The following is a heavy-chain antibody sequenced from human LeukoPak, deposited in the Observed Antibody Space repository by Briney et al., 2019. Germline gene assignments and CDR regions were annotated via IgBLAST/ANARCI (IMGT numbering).Heavy chain of an antibody. CDR2: VSSSSSYI. CDR1: GFTFSSYS. CDR3: ARGNRGATVAFDI. J-gene: IGHJ3*02. D-gene: IGHD1-26*01. Sequence: PGGSLRLSCAASGFTFSSYSMNWVRQAPGKGLEWVSSVSSSSSYIYYADSVKGRFTISRDNAKNSLYLQMNSLRAEDTAVYYCARGNRGATVAFDIWGQGTMVTVSS. V-gene: IGHV3-21*01.